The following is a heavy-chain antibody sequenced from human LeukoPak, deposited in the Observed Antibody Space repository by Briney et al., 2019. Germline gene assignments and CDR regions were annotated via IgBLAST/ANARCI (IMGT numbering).Heavy chain of an antibody. CDR1: GFTFSTYW. CDR3: VRAMDV. CDR2: IKQDASEI. J-gene: IGHJ6*02. V-gene: IGHV3-7*03. Sequence: GGSLRLSCAASGFTFSTYWMNCVRQAPGKGLEWVANIKQDASEIYYVDSVKGRFTISRDNAKNSLYLQMNSLRAEDSAVYYCVRAMDVWGQGTTVTVSS.